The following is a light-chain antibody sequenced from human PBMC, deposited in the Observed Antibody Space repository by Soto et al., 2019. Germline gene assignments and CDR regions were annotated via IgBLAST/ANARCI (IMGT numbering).Light chain of an antibody. CDR3: KSYDSGVTGSV. V-gene: IGLV1-40*01. CDR1: SSNIGAGFD. Sequence: QAVVTQPLSVSGAPGQTVTISCTGSSSNIGAGFDVHWYQQVPGTDPKLVLYSNTTRPSGVPDRFSGSRTGSSGSLAITGLQPEDEADYYSKSYDSGVTGSVFGTGTKLTVL. CDR2: SNT. J-gene: IGLJ1*01.